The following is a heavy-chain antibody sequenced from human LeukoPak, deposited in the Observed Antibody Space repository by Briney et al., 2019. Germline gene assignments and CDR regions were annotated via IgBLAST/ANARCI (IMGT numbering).Heavy chain of an antibody. V-gene: IGHV1-2*06. CDR3: ARDSGDDYNRGFDP. Sequence: ASVKVSCKCSGYTFTGYYMHWVRQAPGQGLEWMGRINPNSGGTNYAQKFQGRVTMTRDTSISTAYMELSRLRSDDTAVYYCARDSGDDYNRGFDPWGQGTLVTVSS. CDR1: GYTFTGYY. J-gene: IGHJ5*02. D-gene: IGHD5-24*01. CDR2: INPNSGGT.